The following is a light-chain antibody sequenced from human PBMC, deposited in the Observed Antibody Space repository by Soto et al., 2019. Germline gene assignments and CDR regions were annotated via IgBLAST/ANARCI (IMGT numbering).Light chain of an antibody. CDR3: QQYDNWPPWT. CDR1: QIITIN. Sequence: EIVMTQSPATLSVSPGERATLSCRASQIITINLAWYQQRPGQAPRLLIYGASTRATGIPARFSGSGSGTEFTLTISSLQSEDFGIYNCQQYDNWPPWTFGQGTKVEIK. CDR2: GAS. V-gene: IGKV3-15*01. J-gene: IGKJ1*01.